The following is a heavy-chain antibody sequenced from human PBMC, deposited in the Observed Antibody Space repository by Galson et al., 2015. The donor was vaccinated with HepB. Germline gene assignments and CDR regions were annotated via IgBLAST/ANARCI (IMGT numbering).Heavy chain of an antibody. D-gene: IGHD2-2*02. CDR2: IKSKTDGGTT. CDR1: GFTFSNAW. Sequence: SLRLSCAASGFTFSNAWMNWVRQAPGKGLEWVGRIKSKTDGGTTDYAAPVKGRFTISRDDSKNTLYLQMNSLKTEDTAVYYCTTGKPWYCSSTSCYRDAFDIWGQGTMVTVSS. V-gene: IGHV3-15*07. J-gene: IGHJ3*02. CDR3: TTGKPWYCSSTSCYRDAFDI.